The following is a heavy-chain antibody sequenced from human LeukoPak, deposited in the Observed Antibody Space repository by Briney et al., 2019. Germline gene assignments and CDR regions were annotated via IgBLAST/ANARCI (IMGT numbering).Heavy chain of an antibody. CDR3: ARGDYYDSSGYYWGLSYYYYGMDV. D-gene: IGHD3-22*01. CDR1: GFTFSSCA. J-gene: IGHJ6*02. Sequence: GGSLRLSCAASGFTFSSCAMSWVRQAPGKGLEWVSTISGSGGSTYYADSVKGRFTISRDNSKNTLYLQMNSLRAEDTAVYYCARGDYYDSSGYYWGLSYYYYGMDVWGQGTTVTVSS. V-gene: IGHV3-23*01. CDR2: ISGSGGST.